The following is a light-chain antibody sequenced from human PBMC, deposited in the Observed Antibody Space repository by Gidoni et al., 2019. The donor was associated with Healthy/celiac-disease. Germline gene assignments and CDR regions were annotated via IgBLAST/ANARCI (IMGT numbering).Light chain of an antibody. CDR2: EAS. V-gene: IGKV3-11*01. Sequence: EIVLTQSPATRSFSPGERATLPCRASQSVSSYLAWYQQKPGQAPRLLIYEASNRATGIPARFSGSGSGTDFTLTISSLEPEDFAVYYCQQRSNWPITFGPGTKVDIK. J-gene: IGKJ3*01. CDR3: QQRSNWPIT. CDR1: QSVSSY.